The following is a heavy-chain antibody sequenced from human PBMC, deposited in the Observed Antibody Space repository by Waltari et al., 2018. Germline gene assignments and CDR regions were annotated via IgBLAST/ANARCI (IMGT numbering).Heavy chain of an antibody. CDR3: VRGSNGWPGMDI. J-gene: IGHJ6*02. CDR2: INPATGTT. Sequence: EVQLVESGGGLVKPGGSLRPSCAASGFTFSSYSMNWVRQTPGKGLIWVSRINPATGTTNYEDSVRGRFTISGDNAKNTLFLQMDSLRDEDTAIYYCVRGSNGWPGMDIWGQGATVTVSS. CDR1: GFTFSSYS. V-gene: IGHV3-74*02. D-gene: IGHD6-19*01.